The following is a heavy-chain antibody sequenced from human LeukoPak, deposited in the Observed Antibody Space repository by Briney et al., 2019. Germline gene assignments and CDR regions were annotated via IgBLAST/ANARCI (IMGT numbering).Heavy chain of an antibody. D-gene: IGHD2-2*02. CDR1: GFTFSSYA. V-gene: IGHV3-23*01. J-gene: IGHJ4*02. CDR2: ISGSGGST. CDR3: APAPQYQLLYEGHYFDY. Sequence: PGGSLRLFCAASGFTFSSYAMSWVRQAPGKGLEWVSAISGSGGSTYYADSVKGRFTISRDNSKNTLYLQMNSLRAEDTAVYYCAPAPQYQLLYEGHYFDYWGQGTLVTVSS.